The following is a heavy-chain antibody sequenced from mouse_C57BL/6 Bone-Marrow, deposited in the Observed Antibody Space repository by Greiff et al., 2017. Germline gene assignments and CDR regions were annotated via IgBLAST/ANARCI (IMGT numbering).Heavy chain of an antibody. V-gene: IGHV2-2*02. CDR3: ARKGDYGSSYAWFAY. D-gene: IGHD1-1*01. J-gene: IGHJ3*01. CDR1: GFSLTSYG. Sequence: QVKLQQSGPGLVQPSQSLSITCTVSGFSLTSYGVHWVRQSPGTGLEWLGVIWSGGSTDYNAAFISRLSISKDNSKSQVFFKMNSLQANDTAIYYCARKGDYGSSYAWFAYWGQGTLVTVSA. CDR2: IWSGGST.